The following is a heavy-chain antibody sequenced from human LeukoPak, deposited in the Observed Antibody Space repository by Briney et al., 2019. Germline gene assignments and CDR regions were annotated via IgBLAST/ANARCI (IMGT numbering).Heavy chain of an antibody. J-gene: IGHJ4*02. D-gene: IGHD3-22*01. Sequence: ESGPTLVNPTQTLTLTCTFSGFSLNTRGVGVGRIRQPSGRALEWLALIYWDDDRRYRPSPKSRLTITKDTSRNQVVLTMTNMDPVDTATYFCAHRKNYYDSSVFDNWGQGTLVTVSA. CDR3: AHRKNYYDSSVFDN. V-gene: IGHV2-5*02. CDR1: GFSLNTRGVG. CDR2: IYWDDDR.